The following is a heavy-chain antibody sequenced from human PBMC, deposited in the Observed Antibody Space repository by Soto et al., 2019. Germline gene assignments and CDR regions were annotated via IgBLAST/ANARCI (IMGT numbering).Heavy chain of an antibody. V-gene: IGHV1-46*03. D-gene: IGHD2-15*01. Sequence: QVQMVQSGAEVKKPGASVKISCKASGFTFSIYYMHWVRQAPGQGLEWMGIFNPSGGTGLAQKFQGRVTMTKDTSTNTVYMELSSLRSEDTAIYYCARDNSVADLGWWFDPWGQGTLVTVSS. J-gene: IGHJ5*02. CDR1: GFTFSIYY. CDR3: ARDNSVADLGWWFDP. CDR2: FNPSGGT.